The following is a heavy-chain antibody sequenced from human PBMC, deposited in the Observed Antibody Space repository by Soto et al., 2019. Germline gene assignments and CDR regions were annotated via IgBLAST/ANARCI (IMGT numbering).Heavy chain of an antibody. CDR2: IYHTGNT. V-gene: IGHV4-59*13. Sequence: QVRLHESGPGLVKPSETLSLTCTVSTDSFNDYYWSWIRQPPGKGLEWIGSIYHTGNTNYNPSLESRVRLSVDTSKIQCSLSLSSVTAADTAVYYCARDVGIHDAFDIWGQGTLVTVSS. J-gene: IGHJ3*02. CDR3: ARDVGIHDAFDI. CDR1: TDSFNDYY. D-gene: IGHD5-18*01.